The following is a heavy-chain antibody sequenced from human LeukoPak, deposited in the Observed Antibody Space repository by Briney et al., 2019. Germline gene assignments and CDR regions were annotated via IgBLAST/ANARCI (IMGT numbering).Heavy chain of an antibody. Sequence: PSETLSLTCTVSGGSISNYYWSWIRQPPGKALEWIGYIYSGGSTGYNPSLKSRVTISVDTSKSQFSLKLDSVTAADTAVYYCARDGRGFLRFEYWGQGTLATVS. J-gene: IGHJ4*02. D-gene: IGHD1-26*01. CDR3: ARDGRGFLRFEY. V-gene: IGHV4-59*01. CDR2: IYSGGST. CDR1: GGSISNYY.